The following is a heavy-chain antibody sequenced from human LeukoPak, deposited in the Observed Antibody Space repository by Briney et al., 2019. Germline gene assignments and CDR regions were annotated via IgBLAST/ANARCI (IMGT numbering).Heavy chain of an antibody. D-gene: IGHD3-10*01. J-gene: IGHJ4*02. Sequence: SETLSLTCSVSGDSITNYYWNWIRQPAGKGLEWIGRIYISGITNYNPSLKSRVTMSVDTSKNRFSLKLSSVTAADTAVYYCARSSIDSGSNFDYWGQGTLVTVSS. CDR3: ARSSIDSGSNFDY. CDR2: IYISGIT. V-gene: IGHV4-4*07. CDR1: GDSITNYY.